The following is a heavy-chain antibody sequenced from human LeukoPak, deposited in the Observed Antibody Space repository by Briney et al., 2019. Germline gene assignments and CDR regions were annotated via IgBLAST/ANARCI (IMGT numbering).Heavy chain of an antibody. CDR1: GFTFSSYG. D-gene: IGHD1-26*01. CDR2: ISYDGSNK. Sequence: PGRSLRLSCAASGFTFSSYGMHWVRQTPGKGLKWVAVISYDGSNKYYADSVKGRFTISRDNSKNTLYLQMNSLRAEDTAVYYCAKSGGSYFDYWGQGTLSPSPQ. J-gene: IGHJ4*02. CDR3: AKSGGSYFDY. V-gene: IGHV3-30*18.